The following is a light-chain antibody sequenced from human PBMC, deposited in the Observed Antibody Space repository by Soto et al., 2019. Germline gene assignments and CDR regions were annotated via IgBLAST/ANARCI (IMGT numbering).Light chain of an antibody. J-gene: IGLJ1*01. CDR1: SSDVGAYIF. CDR3: VSFTTTTSYV. CDR2: DIT. V-gene: IGLV2-14*01. Sequence: ALTQPASVSGSPGQSITISCTGTSSDVGAYIFVSWYQQYPGKAPKLMIYDITNRPSGVSNRCSGSKAGNTASLTISGLQAEDEADYYCVSFTTTTSYVFGTGPKVTVL.